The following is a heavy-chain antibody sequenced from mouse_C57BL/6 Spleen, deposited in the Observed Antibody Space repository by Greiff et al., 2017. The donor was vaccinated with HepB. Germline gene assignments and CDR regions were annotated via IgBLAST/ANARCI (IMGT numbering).Heavy chain of an antibody. Sequence: VQLQQPGAELVKPGASVKLSCKASGYTFTSYWMHWVKQRPGQGLEWIGMIHPNSGSTNYNEKFKSKATLAVDKSSSTAYMQLSSLTSEASAVYYCARVEYYFDYWGQGTTLTVSS. CDR3: ARVEYYFDY. CDR2: IHPNSGST. J-gene: IGHJ2*01. V-gene: IGHV1-64*01. CDR1: GYTFTSYW.